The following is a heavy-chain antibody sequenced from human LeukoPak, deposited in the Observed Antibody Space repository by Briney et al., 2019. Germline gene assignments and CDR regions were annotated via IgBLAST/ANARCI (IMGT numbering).Heavy chain of an antibody. CDR2: XXAYXGNT. V-gene: IGHV1-18*01. CDR3: ARDVEWVTTAWVTKRILDY. Sequence: GASVKVSCKASGYTFTSYGISWVRQAPGQGLEWMGXXXAYXGNTNYAQKLQGRVTMTTDTSTSTAYIELRRLRSDDTAVYYCARDVEWVTTAWVTKRILDYWGQGTLVTVSS. CDR1: GYTFTSYG. J-gene: IGHJ4*02. D-gene: IGHD4-17*01.